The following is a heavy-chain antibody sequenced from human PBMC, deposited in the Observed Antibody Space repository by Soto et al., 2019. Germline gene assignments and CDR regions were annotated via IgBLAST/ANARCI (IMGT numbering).Heavy chain of an antibody. V-gene: IGHV3-30*04. CDR3: ASLTGDDAFDI. CDR2: ISYDGSNK. Sequence: GGSLRLSCAASGFTFSSYAMHWVRQAPGKGLEWVAVISYDGSNKYYADSVKGRFTISRDNSKNTLYLQMNSLRAEDTAVYYCASLTGDDAFDIWGQGTMVTVSS. CDR1: GFTFSSYA. D-gene: IGHD7-27*01. J-gene: IGHJ3*02.